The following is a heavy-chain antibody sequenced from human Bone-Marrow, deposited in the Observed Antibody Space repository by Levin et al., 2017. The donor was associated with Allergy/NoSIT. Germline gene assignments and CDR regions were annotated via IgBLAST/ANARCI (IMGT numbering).Heavy chain of an antibody. CDR1: GFTFSSYG. CDR3: AILVRGYSGYDWKAHCGGDCYS. V-gene: IGHV3-30*03. D-gene: IGHD2-21*02. CDR2: ISYDGSNK. J-gene: IGHJ4*02. Sequence: GGSLRLSCAASGFTFSSYGMHWVRQAPGKGLEWVAVISYDGSNKYYADSVKGRFTISRDNSKNTLYLQMNSLRAEDTAVYYCAILVRGYSGYDWKAHCGGDCYSWGQGTLVTVSS.